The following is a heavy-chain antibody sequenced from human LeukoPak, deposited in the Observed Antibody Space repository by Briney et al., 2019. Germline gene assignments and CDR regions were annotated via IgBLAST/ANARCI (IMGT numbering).Heavy chain of an antibody. CDR2: IYYSGST. CDR3: ARDRGWLYSSGWYYNWFDP. V-gene: IGHV4-59*01. J-gene: IGHJ5*02. D-gene: IGHD6-19*01. CDR1: GGSISSYY. Sequence: KPSETLSLTCTVSGGSISSYYWSWIRQPPGKGLEWIGYIYYSGSTNYNPSLKSRVTISVDTSKNQFSLKLSSVTAADTAVYYCARDRGWLYSSGWYYNWFDPWGQGTLVTVSS.